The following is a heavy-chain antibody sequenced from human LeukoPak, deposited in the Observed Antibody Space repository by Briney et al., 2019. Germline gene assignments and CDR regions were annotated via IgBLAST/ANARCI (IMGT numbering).Heavy chain of an antibody. CDR2: MNPNSGNT. Sequence: ASVKVSCKASGYTFTSYDINWVRQATGQGLEWMGWMNPNSGNTGYAQKFQGRVTITRNTSISTAYMELSSLRSEDTAVYYCARCWELRRGGLCAFDIWGQGTMVTVSS. CDR3: ARCWELRRGGLCAFDI. CDR1: GYTFTSYD. V-gene: IGHV1-8*03. D-gene: IGHD1-26*01. J-gene: IGHJ3*02.